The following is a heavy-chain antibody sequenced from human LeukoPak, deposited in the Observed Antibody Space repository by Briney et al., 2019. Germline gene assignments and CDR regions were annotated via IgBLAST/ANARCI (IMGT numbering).Heavy chain of an antibody. CDR1: GFTFSSYA. V-gene: IGHV3-23*01. Sequence: PGGSLRLSCAASGFTFSSYAMSWVRQAPGKGLRWVSSITGVGASTYYADSVRGRFTISKDNSKNTLYLQMNSLRTEDTAVYYCAKDLLLPPHPPATFDPWGQGTLVTVSS. D-gene: IGHD2-21*01. J-gene: IGHJ5*02. CDR2: ITGVGAST. CDR3: AKDLLLPPHPPATFDP.